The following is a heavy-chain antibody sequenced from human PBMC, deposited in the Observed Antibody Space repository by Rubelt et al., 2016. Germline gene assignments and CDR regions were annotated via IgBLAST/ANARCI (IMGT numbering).Heavy chain of an antibody. CDR2: IYHSGMT. CDR3: AHEQTDGGFDS. Sequence: QLQLQESGPGLVKPSETLSLTCTVSGGSISSTSFYWGWIRQPPGKGLEWIGEIYHSGMTNYNASLEERVIMSIEKSKNQLSLRFNSVTAADTAVYYCAHEQTDGGFDSWGQGTLVTVSS. J-gene: IGHJ4*02. CDR1: GGSISSTSFY. V-gene: IGHV4-39*07. D-gene: IGHD1/OR15-1a*01.